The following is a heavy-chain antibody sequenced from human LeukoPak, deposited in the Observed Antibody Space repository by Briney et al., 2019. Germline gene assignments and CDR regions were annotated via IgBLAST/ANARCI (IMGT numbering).Heavy chain of an antibody. D-gene: IGHD2-15*01. CDR1: GFSFNDYG. V-gene: IGHV3-20*04. J-gene: IGHJ4*02. Sequence: GGSLRLSCVGSGFSFNDYGMTWVRQAPGKGLEWVSTINWRGGVVGYADSVKGRFTISRDNVKNSVYLEMNSLRVEDTALYYGVRVGGAAFGVVVTYLDSWGQETLVTVSS. CDR2: INWRGGVV. CDR3: VRVGGAAFGVVVTYLDS.